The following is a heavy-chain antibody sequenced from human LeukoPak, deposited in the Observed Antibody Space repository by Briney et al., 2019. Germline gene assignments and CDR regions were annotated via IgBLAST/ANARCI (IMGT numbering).Heavy chain of an antibody. J-gene: IGHJ6*02. Sequence: GSLRLSCAASGFTFSSYAMSWVRQAPGKGLEWVSGFSGSGGSTYYADSVKGRFTISRDNSKNTLYLQLNSLRAEDTAVYYCTKGRDFYYGMDVWGQGTTVTVSS. CDR3: TKGRDFYYGMDV. CDR1: GFTFSSYA. CDR2: FSGSGGST. V-gene: IGHV3-23*01.